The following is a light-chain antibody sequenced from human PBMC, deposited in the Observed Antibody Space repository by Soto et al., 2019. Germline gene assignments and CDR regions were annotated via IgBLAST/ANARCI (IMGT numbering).Light chain of an antibody. J-gene: IGLJ3*02. CDR3: ISYTSSNTRV. CDR2: QVS. V-gene: IGLV2-14*01. CDR1: SSDVGGYTY. Sequence: QYALTQPASVSGSPGQSITISCTGTSSDVGGYTYVSWYQQHPGKAPKLMIYQVSNRPSGVSNRFSGSKSGNTASLTISGLQTEDEADYYCISYTSSNTRVFGGGTKLTVL.